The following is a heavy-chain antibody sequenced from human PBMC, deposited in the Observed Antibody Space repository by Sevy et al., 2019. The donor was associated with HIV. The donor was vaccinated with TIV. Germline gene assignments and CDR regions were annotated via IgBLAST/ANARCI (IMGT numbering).Heavy chain of an antibody. CDR2: IYSGGST. Sequence: GGSLRLSCAASGFTVSSNYMSWVRQAPGKGLEWVSVIYSGGSTYYADSVKGRFTISRDNSKNTLYLQMNSLRAEDTAVYYCARGGTGDWDYYYYGMDVWGQGTTVTVSS. V-gene: IGHV3-53*01. CDR1: GFTVSSNY. J-gene: IGHJ6*02. CDR3: ARGGTGDWDYYYYGMDV. D-gene: IGHD7-27*01.